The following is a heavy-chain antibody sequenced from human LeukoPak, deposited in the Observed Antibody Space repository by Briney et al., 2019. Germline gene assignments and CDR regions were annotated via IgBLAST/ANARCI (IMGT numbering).Heavy chain of an antibody. CDR2: ITHSGGRA. D-gene: IGHD3-10*01. J-gene: IGHJ6*02. V-gene: IGHV3-23*01. CDR1: GFTYNSYA. Sequence: PGGSLILSWAVSGFTYNSYAMNLVRQAPGKVLEWVSAITHSGGRAYFADSVKGRFTISRDNSKNTLYLQMNNLRAEDTAVYYCARDQVTLVRGVTVYYYYGMDVWGQGTTVTVSS. CDR3: ARDQVTLVRGVTVYYYYGMDV.